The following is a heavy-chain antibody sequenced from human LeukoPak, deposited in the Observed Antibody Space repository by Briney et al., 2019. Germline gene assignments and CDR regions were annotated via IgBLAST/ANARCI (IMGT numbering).Heavy chain of an antibody. CDR2: INHSGST. CDR3: ARGGYYDSSGYYPFNFDY. CDR1: GGSFSGYY. V-gene: IGHV4-34*01. D-gene: IGHD3-22*01. J-gene: IGHJ4*02. Sequence: SSETLSLTCAVYGGSFSGYYWSWIRQPPGKGLEWIGEINHSGSTNYNPSLKSRVTISVDTPKNQFSLKLSSVTAADTAVYYCARGGYYDSSGYYPFNFDYWGQGTLVTVSS.